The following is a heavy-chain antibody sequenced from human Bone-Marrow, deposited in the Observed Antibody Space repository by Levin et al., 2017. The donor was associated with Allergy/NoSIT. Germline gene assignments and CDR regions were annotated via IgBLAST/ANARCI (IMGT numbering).Heavy chain of an antibody. D-gene: IGHD3-3*01. CDR1: GYTFTSYD. J-gene: IGHJ6*02. CDR3: ARELGYDFWSGYYTGLGNYYYYYGMDV. Sequence: VASVKVSCKASGYTFTSYDINWVRQATGQGLEWMGWMNPNSGNTGYAQKFQGRVTMTRNTSISTAYMELSSLRSEDTAVYYCARELGYDFWSGYYTGLGNYYYYYGMDVWGQGTTVTVSS. V-gene: IGHV1-8*01. CDR2: MNPNSGNT.